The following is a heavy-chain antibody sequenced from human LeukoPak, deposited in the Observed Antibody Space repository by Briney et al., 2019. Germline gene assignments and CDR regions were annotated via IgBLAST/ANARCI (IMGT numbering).Heavy chain of an antibody. CDR3: AKMQGYFDY. J-gene: IGHJ4*02. CDR2: IRSSGSNI. V-gene: IGHV3-48*03. Sequence: GGSLRLSCAASGFTFSSYEMNWVRQAPGKGLEWVSYIRSSGSNIYYADSVKGRFTISRDNAKNSLYLQMNSLRAEDTAVYYCAKMQGYFDYWGQGTLVPVSS. CDR1: GFTFSSYE.